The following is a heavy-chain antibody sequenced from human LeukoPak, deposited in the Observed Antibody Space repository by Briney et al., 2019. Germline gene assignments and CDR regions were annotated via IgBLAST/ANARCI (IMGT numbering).Heavy chain of an antibody. CDR3: ARSGYDYHSPGSNDAFDI. CDR2: ISVGSTYI. J-gene: IGHJ3*02. Sequence: GGSLRLSCAGSGFTFTYSMNWVRQAPGKGLEWVSSISVGSTYIYYADSVKGRFTISRDNAKNSLYLQMNSLRAEDTAVYYCARSGYDYHSPGSNDAFDIWGQGTMVTVSS. V-gene: IGHV3-21*01. D-gene: IGHD5-12*01. CDR1: GFTFTYS.